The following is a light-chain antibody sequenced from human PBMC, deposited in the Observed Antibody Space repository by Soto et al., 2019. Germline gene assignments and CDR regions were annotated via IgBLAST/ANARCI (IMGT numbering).Light chain of an antibody. Sequence: QSALTQPASVSGSPGQSITISCTGTSSDVGAYNYVSWFQQHPGKAPKLMIYEVSNRPSGISSRFSGSKSGNTASLTISGLQAEDDADYYCSLYTSTSTLVFGGGTKVTVL. CDR2: EVS. CDR1: SSDVGAYNY. J-gene: IGLJ2*01. V-gene: IGLV2-14*01. CDR3: SLYTSTSTLV.